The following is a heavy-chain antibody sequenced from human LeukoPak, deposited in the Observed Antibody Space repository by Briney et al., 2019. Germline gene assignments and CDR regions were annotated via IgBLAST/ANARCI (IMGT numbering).Heavy chain of an antibody. J-gene: IGHJ6*02. CDR1: GVSISSSSYY. V-gene: IGHV4-39*01. CDR2: MYYSGST. CDR3: HYGMDV. Sequence: SSETLSLTCIVSGVSISSSSYYWGWLRQPPGKGLEWIGSMYYSGSTYYNPSLKSRVTISVDTSKNQFSLKLSSVTAADTAVYWCHYGMDVWGQGTTVTVSS.